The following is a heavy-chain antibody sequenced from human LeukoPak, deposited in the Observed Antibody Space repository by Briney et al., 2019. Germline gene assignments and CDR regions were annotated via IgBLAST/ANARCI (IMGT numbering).Heavy chain of an antibody. CDR3: VARGQGRSLSSFEY. CDR2: IYDSGST. CDR1: GGSVSSGCYY. D-gene: IGHD3-10*01. V-gene: IGHV4-61*01. J-gene: IGHJ4*02. Sequence: SETLSLTCTVSGGSVSSGCYYWSWIRQPPGKGLEWIGYIYDSGSTKYNPSLKSRVTISVDTSKNQFSLKLSSVTAADTAVYYCVARGQGRSLSSFEYWGQGTLVTVSS.